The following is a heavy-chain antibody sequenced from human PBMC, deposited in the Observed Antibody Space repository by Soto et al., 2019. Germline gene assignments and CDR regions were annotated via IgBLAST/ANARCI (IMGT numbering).Heavy chain of an antibody. D-gene: IGHD3-10*01. CDR1: GFTFSDYA. J-gene: IGHJ6*02. CDR3: AAPRDEYGSGVSWFTYGMDI. V-gene: IGHV3-23*01. CDR2: LDGAGGST. Sequence: GGSLRLSCLASGFTFSDYAMTWVRHVPGRGLEWVASLDGAGGSTYYADSVRGRFTISRDNSQNTLYLQMKRLTVDDTAIYYCAAPRDEYGSGVSWFTYGMDIWGQGTTVTVSS.